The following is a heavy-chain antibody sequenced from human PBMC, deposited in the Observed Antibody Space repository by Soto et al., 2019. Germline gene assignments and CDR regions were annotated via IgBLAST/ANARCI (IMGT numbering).Heavy chain of an antibody. J-gene: IGHJ6*02. Sequence: ASVKVSCKASGYTFTGYYMHWVRQAPGQGLEWMGWINPNSGGTNYAQKFQGWVTMTRDTSISTAYMELSRLRSDDTAVYYCADVGGPSGYREVPYYYGMDVWGQGTTVTVSS. D-gene: IGHD3-3*01. V-gene: IGHV1-2*04. CDR2: INPNSGGT. CDR1: GYTFTGYY. CDR3: ADVGGPSGYREVPYYYGMDV.